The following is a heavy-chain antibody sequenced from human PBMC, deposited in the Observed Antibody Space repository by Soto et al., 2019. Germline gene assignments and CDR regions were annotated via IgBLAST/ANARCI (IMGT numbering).Heavy chain of an antibody. CDR2: IYYRGST. CDR1: GGSISSRSYY. Sequence: QLQLQESGPGLVKPSETLSLTCTVSGGSISSRSYYWGWIRQPPGKGLARIGSIYYRGSTYYNPSLKSRVIISVDTSENQFSLKLSSVTAADAAVYYCAKPSAAAPLSDAFDIWGQGTMVTVSS. D-gene: IGHD6-13*01. J-gene: IGHJ3*02. V-gene: IGHV4-39*01. CDR3: AKPSAAAPLSDAFDI.